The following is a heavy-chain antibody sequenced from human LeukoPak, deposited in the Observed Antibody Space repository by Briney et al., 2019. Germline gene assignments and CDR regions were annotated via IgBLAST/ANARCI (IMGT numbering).Heavy chain of an antibody. CDR3: ARVTGYYYESTGYYHHAFDI. CDR2: INPNSGGT. V-gene: IGHV1-2*02. D-gene: IGHD3-22*01. J-gene: IGHJ3*02. CDR1: GYTFTGYY. Sequence: GASVKVSCKASGYTFTGYYMHWVRQAPGPGLEGMGWINPNSGGTNYAQRFQGRVTMTRDTSIDTAYMELSRLRSDDTAVYYCARVTGYYYESTGYYHHAFDIWGQGTMVTVSS.